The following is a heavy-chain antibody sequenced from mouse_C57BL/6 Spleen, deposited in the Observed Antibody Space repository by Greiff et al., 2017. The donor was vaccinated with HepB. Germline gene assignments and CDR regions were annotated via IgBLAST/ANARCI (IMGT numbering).Heavy chain of an antibody. D-gene: IGHD2-5*01. J-gene: IGHJ4*01. CDR1: GFTFSSYA. V-gene: IGHV5-4*01. CDR2: ISDGGSYT. Sequence: EVKLMESGGGLVKPGGSLKLSCAASGFTFSSYAMSWVRQTPEKRLEWVATISDGGSYTYYPDNVKGRFTISRDNAKNNLYLQMSHLKSEDTAMYYCAGDSNYDAMDYWGQGTSVTVSS. CDR3: AGDSNYDAMDY.